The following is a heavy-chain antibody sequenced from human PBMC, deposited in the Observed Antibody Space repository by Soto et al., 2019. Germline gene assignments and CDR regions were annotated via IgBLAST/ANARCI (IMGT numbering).Heavy chain of an antibody. CDR2: IYYSGST. J-gene: IGHJ4*02. V-gene: IGHV4-59*01. Sequence: SETLSLTCTVSGGSISSYYWSWIRQPPGKGLEWIGYIYYSGSTNYNPSLKSRVTISVDTSKNQFSLKLSSVTAADTAVYYCASFAMTPYFDYWGQGTLVTVSS. CDR1: GGSISSYY. CDR3: ASFAMTPYFDY. D-gene: IGHD2-2*01.